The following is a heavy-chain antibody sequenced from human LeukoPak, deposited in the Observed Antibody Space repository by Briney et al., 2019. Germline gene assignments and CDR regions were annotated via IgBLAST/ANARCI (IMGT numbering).Heavy chain of an antibody. J-gene: IGHJ6*02. Sequence: SVKVSCKASGFTFTSSAMQWVRQARGQRLEWIGWIVVGSGNTNYAQKFQERVTITRDMSTSTAYMELSSLRSEDTAVYYCAAELGSYYYYGMDVWGQGTTVTVSS. CDR2: IVVGSGNT. CDR3: AAELGSYYYYGMDV. CDR1: GFTFTSSA. D-gene: IGHD2-15*01. V-gene: IGHV1-58*02.